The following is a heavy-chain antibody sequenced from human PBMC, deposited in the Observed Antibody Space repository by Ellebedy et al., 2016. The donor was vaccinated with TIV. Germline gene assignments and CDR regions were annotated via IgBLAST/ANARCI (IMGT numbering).Heavy chain of an antibody. J-gene: IGHJ4*02. CDR1: NGSISSSSYH. CDR2: VYYSGST. CDR3: VGPHLMVGATTRFDS. V-gene: IGHV4-39*01. Sequence: MPSETLSLTCTVSNGSISSSSYHRGWIRQPPGKGLEWTGSVYYSGSTYYNPSLKSRVTISVDTSKNQVSLKLTAVTAADTAVYYCVGPHLMVGATTRFDSWGQGTLVTVSS. D-gene: IGHD1-26*01.